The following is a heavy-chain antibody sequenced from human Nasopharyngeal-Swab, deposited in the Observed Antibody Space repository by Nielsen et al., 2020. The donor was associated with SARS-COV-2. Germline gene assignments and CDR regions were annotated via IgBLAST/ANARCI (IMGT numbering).Heavy chain of an antibody. V-gene: IGHV3-21*01. CDR2: ISSSSSYI. J-gene: IGHJ5*02. D-gene: IGHD6-13*01. CDR3: ARDPIGYSSSSWWFDP. CDR1: GFTVSSYR. Sequence: GGSRRLSCAASGFTVSSYRMNWVSQAPGKGLEWVSSISSSSSYIYYADSVKGRFTISRDDAKNSLYLQMNSLRAEDTAVYYCARDPIGYSSSSWWFDPWGQGTLVTVSS.